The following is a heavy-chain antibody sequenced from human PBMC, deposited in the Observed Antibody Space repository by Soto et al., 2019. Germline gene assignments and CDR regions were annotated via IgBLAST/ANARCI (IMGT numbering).Heavy chain of an antibody. CDR1: GFTFSSYG. J-gene: IGHJ3*02. V-gene: IGHV3-30-3*01. CDR3: ARTAGGRVRGALDI. D-gene: IGHD6-13*01. Sequence: QVHLEESGGGVVQPGTSLRLSCVASGFTFSSYGMTGFRQAPGRGLGWVAVIPNTENKKYYADSVKGRFTISRDNSQNTLFLQMDSLMSEDTAMYYCARTAGGRVRGALDIWGQGTMVTVS. CDR2: IPNTENKK.